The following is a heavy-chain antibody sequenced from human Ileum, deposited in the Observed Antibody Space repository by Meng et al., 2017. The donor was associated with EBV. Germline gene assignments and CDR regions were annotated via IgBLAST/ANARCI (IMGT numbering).Heavy chain of an antibody. CDR3: AYYRVGRGGVGS. J-gene: IGHJ4*02. V-gene: IGHV4-61*01. D-gene: IGHD3-16*01. CDR1: GGPVRSDSSH. Sequence: QAPLRVAGPGRVRRSEPLSLPCSVSGGPVRSDSSHGSWIRQSPGRGLEWIGHTYGSDINYSPSFQSRVTISIDTAKNQLFLKLTSVTAADTAMYYCAYYRVGRGGVGSWGQGTLVTVSS. CDR2: TYGSDI.